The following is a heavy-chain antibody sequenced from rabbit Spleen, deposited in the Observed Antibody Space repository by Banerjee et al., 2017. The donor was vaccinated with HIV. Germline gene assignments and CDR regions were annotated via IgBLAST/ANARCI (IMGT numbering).Heavy chain of an antibody. CDR1: GFSFSGTYY. D-gene: IGHD1-1*01. Sequence: QEQLVESGGGLVQPERSLTLTCTASGFSFSGTYYMCWVRQAPGKGLEWIGCIYTGSGSTAYANWAKGRFTISKTSNTVTLEMTSLTAADTATYFCARDGGGGGYLDLYLWGPGTLVTVS. V-gene: IGHV1S45*01. J-gene: IGHJ4*01. CDR2: IYTGSGST. CDR3: ARDGGGGGYLDLYL.